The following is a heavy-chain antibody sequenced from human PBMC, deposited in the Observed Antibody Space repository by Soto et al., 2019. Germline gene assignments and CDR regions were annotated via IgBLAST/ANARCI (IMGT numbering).Heavy chain of an antibody. J-gene: IGHJ6*02. CDR3: AKDNIAVAGRGASYYYGMDV. CDR1: GFTFSSYG. Sequence: PGGSLRLSCAASGFTFSSYGMHWVRQAPGKWLEWVAVISYDGSNKYYADSVKGRFTISRDNSKNTLYLQMNSLRAEDTAVYYCAKDNIAVAGRGASYYYGMDVWGQGXTVTVYS. D-gene: IGHD6-19*01. V-gene: IGHV3-30*18. CDR2: ISYDGSNK.